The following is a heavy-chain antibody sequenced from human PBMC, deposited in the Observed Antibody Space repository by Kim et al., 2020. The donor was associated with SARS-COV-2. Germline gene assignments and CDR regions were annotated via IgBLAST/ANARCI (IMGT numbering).Heavy chain of an antibody. Sequence: SETLSLTCTVSGGSISSGGYYWSWIRQHPGKGLEWIGYIYYSGSTYYNPSLKSRVTISVDTSKNQFSLKLSSVTAADTAVYYCARGDGSYLDYWGQGTLVTVSS. CDR3: ARGDGSYLDY. CDR1: GGSISSGGYY. J-gene: IGHJ4*02. D-gene: IGHD1-26*01. CDR2: IYYSGST. V-gene: IGHV4-31*03.